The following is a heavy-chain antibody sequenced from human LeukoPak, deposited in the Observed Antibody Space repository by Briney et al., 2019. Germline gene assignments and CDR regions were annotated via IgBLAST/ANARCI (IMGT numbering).Heavy chain of an antibody. D-gene: IGHD1-26*01. CDR3: ARDHLTTIVGATYYYYGMDV. V-gene: IGHV1-46*01. Sequence: ASVKVSCKASGYTFSNYYMHWVRQAPGQGLEWMGIINPSGGSTSYAQKFQGRVTMTRGTSTSTVYMELSSLRSGDTAVYYCARDHLTTIVGATYYYYGMDVWGQGTTVTVSS. CDR1: GYTFSNYY. J-gene: IGHJ6*02. CDR2: INPSGGST.